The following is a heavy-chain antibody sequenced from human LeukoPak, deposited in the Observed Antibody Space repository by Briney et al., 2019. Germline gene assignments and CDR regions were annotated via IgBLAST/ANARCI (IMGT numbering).Heavy chain of an antibody. J-gene: IGHJ6*03. CDR3: ARRHFSSTSCYGGHYYYYYMDV. D-gene: IGHD2-2*01. V-gene: IGHV3-48*03. Sequence: PGGSLRLSCAASGFTFSSYEMNCVRQAPGKGVEWVSYISSSGSNIYYADSVKGRFTISRDNAKNSLYLQMSSLRAEDTAVYYCARRHFSSTSCYGGHYYYYYMDVWGKGTTVTVSS. CDR1: GFTFSSYE. CDR2: ISSSGSNI.